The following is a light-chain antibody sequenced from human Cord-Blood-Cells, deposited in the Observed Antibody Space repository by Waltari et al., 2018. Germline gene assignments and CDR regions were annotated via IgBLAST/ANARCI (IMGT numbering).Light chain of an antibody. V-gene: IGLV2-23*01. J-gene: IGLJ3*02. Sequence: QSALTQPASVSGSPGQSITISCTGTSSDVGSYNLVSWYQQHPVKAPKLMLYEGSKRPSGVSNRFSGCKSGNTASLTISGLQAEDEADYYCCSYAGSSTVFGGGTKLTVL. CDR1: SSDVGSYNL. CDR2: EGS. CDR3: CSYAGSSTV.